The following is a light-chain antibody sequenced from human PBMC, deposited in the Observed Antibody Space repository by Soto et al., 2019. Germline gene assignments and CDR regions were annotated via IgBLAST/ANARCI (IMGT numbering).Light chain of an antibody. Sequence: EIVLTQSPGTLSLSPGERATLSCRASQTVSSRYLAWYQQKPGQAPRLLMYGASNRAAGIPDRFSGSGSGAYFTLTISRLPADDSALYFCQHYGRSPPFTFGQGTKVEIK. CDR1: QTVSSRY. J-gene: IGKJ2*01. V-gene: IGKV3-20*01. CDR3: QHYGRSPPFT. CDR2: GAS.